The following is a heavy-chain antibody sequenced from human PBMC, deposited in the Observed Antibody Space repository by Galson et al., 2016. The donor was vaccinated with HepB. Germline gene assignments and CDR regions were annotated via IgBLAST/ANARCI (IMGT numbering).Heavy chain of an antibody. CDR2: ISGRGTTI. V-gene: IGHV3-48*01. D-gene: IGHD6-13*01. J-gene: IGHJ6*02. CDR1: GFIFSSYS. Sequence: SLRLSCAASGFIFSSYSMNWVRQAPGKGLEWVSYISGRGTTIYYADAVKGRFTISRVNARNSLFLQMNNLRADDTAVYYCARAGRAAADFYGMDVWGPGTPVTVSS. CDR3: ARAGRAAADFYGMDV.